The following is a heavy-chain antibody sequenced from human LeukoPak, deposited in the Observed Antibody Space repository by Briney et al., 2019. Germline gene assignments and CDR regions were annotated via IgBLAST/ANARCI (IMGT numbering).Heavy chain of an antibody. CDR3: ARSNALKLGSFDF. J-gene: IGHJ4*02. CDR1: GYTFTGYY. D-gene: IGHD6-6*01. Sequence: GASVKVSCKASGYTFTGYYMHWVRQAPGQGLEWMGWIDPDSGGANYAQKFQSRVTLTRDTSISAAYMELISLRSDDTAVYYCARSNALKLGSFDFWGQGTLVTLSS. V-gene: IGHV1-2*02. CDR2: IDPDSGGA.